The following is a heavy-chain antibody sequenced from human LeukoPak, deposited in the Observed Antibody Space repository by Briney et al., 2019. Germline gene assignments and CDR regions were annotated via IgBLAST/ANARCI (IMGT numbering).Heavy chain of an antibody. J-gene: IGHJ4*02. CDR2: IYSGGST. D-gene: IGHD3-22*01. CDR1: GFTVGSNT. Sequence: PGGSLRLSCAASGFTVGSNTMSWVRQAPGKGLEWVSIIYSGGSTSYADSVKGRFTISRDNSKNTLYLQMNSLRTEDTAVYYCARGGSYFDISGYYFYWGQGILVTVSS. V-gene: IGHV3-66*01. CDR3: ARGGSYFDISGYYFY.